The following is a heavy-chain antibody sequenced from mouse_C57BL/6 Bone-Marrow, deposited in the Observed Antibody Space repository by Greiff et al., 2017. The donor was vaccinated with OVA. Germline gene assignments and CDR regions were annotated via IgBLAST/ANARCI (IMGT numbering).Heavy chain of an antibody. CDR3: ARDLIYEDHAMDY. CDR2: ISSGSSTI. V-gene: IGHV5-17*01. J-gene: IGHJ4*01. D-gene: IGHD2-3*01. Sequence: DVKLVESGGGLVKPGGSLKLSCAASGFPFSDYGMHWVRQAPEKGLEWVAYISSGSSTIYYADTVKGRFTISRDNAKNTLFLQMTSLRSEDTAMYYCARDLIYEDHAMDYWGQGTSVTVSS. CDR1: GFPFSDYG.